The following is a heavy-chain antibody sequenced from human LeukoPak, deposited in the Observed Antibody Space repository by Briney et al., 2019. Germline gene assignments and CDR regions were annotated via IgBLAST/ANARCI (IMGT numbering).Heavy chain of an antibody. Sequence: ASVKVSCKTSGYTFTAFFIHWVRQAPGQGLEWMGWLNPNSGGTNYAQKFQGRVTMTRDTSISTVYMELSRLRSDDTAVYFCARVGAAYQDSNYWGQGTLVTVSS. V-gene: IGHV1-2*02. J-gene: IGHJ4*02. D-gene: IGHD1-26*01. CDR3: ARVGAAYQDSNY. CDR1: GYTFTAFF. CDR2: LNPNSGGT.